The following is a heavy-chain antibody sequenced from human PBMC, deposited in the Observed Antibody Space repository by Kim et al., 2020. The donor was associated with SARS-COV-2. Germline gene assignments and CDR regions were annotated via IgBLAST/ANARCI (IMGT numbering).Heavy chain of an antibody. CDR3: AREVKLAAAGAYNWFDP. J-gene: IGHJ5*02. V-gene: IGHV3-74*01. CDR2: INSDGSST. D-gene: IGHD6-13*01. CDR1: GFTFSSYW. Sequence: GGSLRLSCAASGFTFSSYWMHWVRQAPGKGLVWVSRINSDGSSTSYADSVKGRFTISRDNAKNTLYLQMNSLRAEDTAVYYCAREVKLAAAGAYNWFDPWGQGTLVTVSS.